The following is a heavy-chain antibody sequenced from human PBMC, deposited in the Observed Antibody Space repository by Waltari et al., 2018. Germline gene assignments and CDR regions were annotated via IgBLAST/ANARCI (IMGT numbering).Heavy chain of an antibody. J-gene: IGHJ4*02. CDR3: ARIRDDHFYGGSGYSSA. V-gene: IGHV3-21*01. D-gene: IGHD3-22*01. CDR1: VFTFSGSS. Sequence: EEQLVESGGGLVKPGESLRLSCVTSVFTFSGSSMNWFRLGPGKGMAWVASSVGPGSFICYGETVKGRFTISRDNAKSLLYLQMSSLRVEDTAVYYCARIRDDHFYGGSGYSSAWGQGTLVVVSS. CDR2: SVGPGSFI.